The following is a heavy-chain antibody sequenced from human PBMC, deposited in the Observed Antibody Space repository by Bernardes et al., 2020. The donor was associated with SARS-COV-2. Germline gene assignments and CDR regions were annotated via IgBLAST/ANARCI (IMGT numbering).Heavy chain of an antibody. CDR2: IYWDDDK. D-gene: IGHD2-2*01. V-gene: IGHV2-5*02. J-gene: IGHJ6*02. Sequence: SGPTLVKPTQTLTLTCPFSGFSLLTSGVGVAWIRQPPGKALEWLALIYWDDDKRYSPSLGSRLTITKDTSKNQVVLTMTNMDPVDTATYYCAHAPSRVPVAFYYYYGMDVWGQGTTVTVSS. CDR1: GFSLLTSGVG. CDR3: AHAPSRVPVAFYYYYGMDV.